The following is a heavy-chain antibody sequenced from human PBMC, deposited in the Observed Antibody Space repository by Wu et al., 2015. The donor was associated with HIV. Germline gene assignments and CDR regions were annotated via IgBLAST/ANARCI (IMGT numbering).Heavy chain of an antibody. CDR1: GYTFTGYY. CDR2: INPNSGGT. V-gene: IGHV1-2*02. CDR3: TFANTKISLLSTHAFDI. Sequence: QVQLVQSGAEVKKPGASVKVSCKASGYTFTGYYMHWVRQAPGQGLEWMGWINPNSGGTNYAQKFQGRVTMTRDTSISTAYMELSRLRSDDTAVYYCTFANTKISLLSTHAFDIWGQGTMSPSLQ. D-gene: IGHD3-3*02. J-gene: IGHJ3*02.